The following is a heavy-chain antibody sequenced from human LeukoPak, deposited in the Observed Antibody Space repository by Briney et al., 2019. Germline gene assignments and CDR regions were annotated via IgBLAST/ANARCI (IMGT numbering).Heavy chain of an antibody. CDR2: ISGSRTYI. D-gene: IGHD2-15*01. CDR1: GFTFSTYN. Sequence: GGSLRLSCAASGFTFSTYNMNWVRKAPGKGLEWVSSISGSRTYIYYADSVKGRFTISRDNAKNSLYLQMNSLGAEDTAVYYCARDIDCYYYMDVWGKGTTVTISS. V-gene: IGHV3-21*01. J-gene: IGHJ6*03. CDR3: ARDIDCYYYMDV.